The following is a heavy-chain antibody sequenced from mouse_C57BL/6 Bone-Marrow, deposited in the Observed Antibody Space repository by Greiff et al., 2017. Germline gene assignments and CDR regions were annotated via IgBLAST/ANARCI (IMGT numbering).Heavy chain of an antibody. CDR1: GYTFTDYE. Sequence: VQLQQSGAELVRPGASVTLSCKASGYTFTDYEMHWVKQTPVHGLEWIGAIDPETGGTAYNQKFKGKAILTADKSSSTAYMELRSLTSEDSAVYYCTPSYYDGSSYVPMDYWGQGTSVTVSS. CDR2: IDPETGGT. J-gene: IGHJ4*01. V-gene: IGHV1-15*01. CDR3: TPSYYDGSSYVPMDY. D-gene: IGHD1-1*01.